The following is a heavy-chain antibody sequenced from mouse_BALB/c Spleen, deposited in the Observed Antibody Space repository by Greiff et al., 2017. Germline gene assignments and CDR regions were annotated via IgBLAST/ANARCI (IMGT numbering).Heavy chain of an antibody. CDR1: GYAFSSYW. D-gene: IGHD2-10*01. Sequence: QVHVKQSGAELVRPGSSVKISCKASGYAFSSYWMNWVKQRPGQGLEWIGQIYPGDGDTNYNGKFKGKATLTADKSSSTAYMQLSSLTSEDSAVYFCATLLPMDYWGQGTSVTVSS. CDR3: ATLLPMDY. V-gene: IGHV1-80*01. J-gene: IGHJ4*01. CDR2: IYPGDGDT.